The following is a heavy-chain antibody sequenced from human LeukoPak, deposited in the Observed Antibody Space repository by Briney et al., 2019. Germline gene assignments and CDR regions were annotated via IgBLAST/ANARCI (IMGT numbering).Heavy chain of an antibody. Sequence: PSETLSLTCTVSGGSISNYYWSWIRQPAGKGLEWIGRIYTSGSSNYSPSLKSRVTMSVDTSKNQFSLKLSSVTAVDTAVYYCAREGYCSGTTCSYYYYHYMDVWGKGTTVTVSS. CDR1: GGSISNYY. D-gene: IGHD2-2*01. CDR3: AREGYCSGTTCSYYYYHYMDV. CDR2: IYTSGSS. V-gene: IGHV4-4*07. J-gene: IGHJ6*03.